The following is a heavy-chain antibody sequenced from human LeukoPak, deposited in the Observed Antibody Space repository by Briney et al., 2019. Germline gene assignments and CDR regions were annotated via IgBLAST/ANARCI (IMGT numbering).Heavy chain of an antibody. CDR2: INSDGSST. Sequence: PGGSLRLSCAASGFTFSGFWMHWVRQTPGKGLVGASRINSDGSSTNYADSVKGRFTISRDNAKNTLYLQMNSLRAEDMAVYYCARATTVTTWLDVWGKGTTVTISS. D-gene: IGHD4-17*01. V-gene: IGHV3-74*01. J-gene: IGHJ6*04. CDR1: GFTFSGFW. CDR3: ARATTVTTWLDV.